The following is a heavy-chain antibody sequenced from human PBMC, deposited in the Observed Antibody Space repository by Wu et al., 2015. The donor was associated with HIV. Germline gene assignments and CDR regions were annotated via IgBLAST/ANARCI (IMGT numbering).Heavy chain of an antibody. CDR3: ARAPFRYCSGGSSPGPSSSQRCRGELDY. Sequence: QVQLVQSGAEVKKPGASVKVSCKASGYTFTSYGISWVRQAPGQGLEWMGWISAYNGNTNYAQKLQGRVTMTTDTSTSTAYMELRSLRSDDTAVYYCARAPFRYCSGGSSPGPSSSQRCRGELDYWGQGTLVTVSS. D-gene: IGHD2-15*01. CDR2: ISAYNGNT. V-gene: IGHV1-18*01. CDR1: GYTFTSYG. J-gene: IGHJ4*02.